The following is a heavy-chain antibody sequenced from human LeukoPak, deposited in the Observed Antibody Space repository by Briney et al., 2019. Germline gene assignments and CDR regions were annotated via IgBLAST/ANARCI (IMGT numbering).Heavy chain of an antibody. D-gene: IGHD4-23*01. CDR2: IYYSGST. V-gene: IGHV4-59*08. J-gene: IGHJ4*02. Sequence: SETLSLTCTVSGGSISSYYWSWIRQPPGKGLEWIGYIYYSGSTNYNPSLKSRVTISVDTSKNQFSLKLSSVTAADTAVYYCARQQGDYGGNSGGDYFDYWGQGTLVTVSS. CDR1: GGSISSYY. CDR3: ARQQGDYGGNSGGDYFDY.